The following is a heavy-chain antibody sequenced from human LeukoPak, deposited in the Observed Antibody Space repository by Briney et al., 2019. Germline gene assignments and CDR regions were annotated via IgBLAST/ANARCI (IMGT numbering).Heavy chain of an antibody. V-gene: IGHV3-20*04. J-gene: IGHJ2*01. CDR1: GFTLDDYA. CDR3: ARAAYSSTRYSRYFDL. D-gene: IGHD6-13*01. CDR2: LSWNGDST. Sequence: GGSLRLSCAASGFTLDDYAMSWVRQVPGKGLEWVSSLSWNGDSTGYAASVKGRFTISRDNAKNSLYLQMSSLRAGDTAVYYCARAAYSSTRYSRYFDLWGRGTLVTVSS.